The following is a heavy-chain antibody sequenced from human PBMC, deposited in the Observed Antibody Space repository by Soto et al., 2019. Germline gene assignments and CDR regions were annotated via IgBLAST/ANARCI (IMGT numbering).Heavy chain of an antibody. V-gene: IGHV4-34*01. CDR1: GGSFSGYY. CDR2: INHSGST. CDR3: ARGSSSRYSVMIVVRWFDP. D-gene: IGHD3-22*01. Sequence: SETLSLTCAVYGGSFSGYYWSWIRQPPGKGLEWIGEINHSGSTNYNPSLKIRVTISVDTSKNQFSLKLSFVTAADTAVYYCARGSSSRYSVMIVVRWFDPWGQGTLVTVSS. J-gene: IGHJ5*02.